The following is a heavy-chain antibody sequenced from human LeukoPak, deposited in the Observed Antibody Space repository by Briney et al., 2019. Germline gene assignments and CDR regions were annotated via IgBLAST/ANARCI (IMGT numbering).Heavy chain of an antibody. Sequence: PGGSLRFSCAASGFTFSSYGMHWVRQAPGKGLEWVAVISYDGSNKYYADSVKGRFTIPRDNSKNTLYLQMNSLRAEDTAVYYCAKGTSGYSDYWGQGTLVTVSS. D-gene: IGHD2-2*01. J-gene: IGHJ4*02. CDR1: GFTFSSYG. CDR2: ISYDGSNK. CDR3: AKGTSGYSDY. V-gene: IGHV3-30*18.